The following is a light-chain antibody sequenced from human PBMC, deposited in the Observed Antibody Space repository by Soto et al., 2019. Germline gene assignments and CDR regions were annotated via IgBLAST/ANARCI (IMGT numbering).Light chain of an antibody. CDR2: AAS. Sequence: AIQMTQSPSSLSASVGDIVTITCRASQDIRNDLGWYQQKPGKAPNLLIDAASSLQRGVPSRFSGSGSGTDFTLTITSLQPEDFATYYCLQDYSYPWTFGQGTKVEVK. V-gene: IGKV1-6*01. CDR1: QDIRND. CDR3: LQDYSYPWT. J-gene: IGKJ1*01.